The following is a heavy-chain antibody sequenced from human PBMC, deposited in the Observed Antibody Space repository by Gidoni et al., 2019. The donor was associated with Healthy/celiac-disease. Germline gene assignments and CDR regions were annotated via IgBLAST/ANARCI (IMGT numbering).Heavy chain of an antibody. CDR3: ASSAVEMATIPDAFDI. J-gene: IGHJ3*02. CDR2: IYPGDSDT. CDR1: GYSLTSYW. D-gene: IGHD5-12*01. V-gene: IGHV5-51*01. Sequence: EVQLVQSGAEVKKPGESLKISCKGSGYSLTSYWIGWVRQMPGKGLEWMGIIYPGDSDTRYSPSFQGQVTISADKSISTAYLQCSSLKASDTAMYYCASSAVEMATIPDAFDIWGQGTMVTVSS.